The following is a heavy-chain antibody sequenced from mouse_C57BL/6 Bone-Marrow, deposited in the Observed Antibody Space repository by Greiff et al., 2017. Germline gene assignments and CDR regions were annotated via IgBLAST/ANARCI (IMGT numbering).Heavy chain of an antibody. Sequence: VHVKQSGAELVRPGASVKLSCTASGFNIKDDYMHWVKQRPEQGLEWIGWIDPENGDTEYASKFQGKATITADTSSNTAYLQLSSLTSEDTAVYYCTTYYYGKRYFDYWGQGTTLTVSS. CDR2: IDPENGDT. V-gene: IGHV14-4*01. CDR3: TTYYYGKRYFDY. CDR1: GFNIKDDY. J-gene: IGHJ2*01. D-gene: IGHD2-1*01.